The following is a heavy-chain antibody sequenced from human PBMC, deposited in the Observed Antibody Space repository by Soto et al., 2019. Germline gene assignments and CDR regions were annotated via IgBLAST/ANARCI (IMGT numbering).Heavy chain of an antibody. V-gene: IGHV3-21*01. D-gene: IGHD6-19*01. CDR2: ISSSSSYI. CDR3: AREMRASSVWNY. Sequence: GGSLRLSCAASGFTFSSYSMNWVRQAPGKGLEWVSSISSSSSYIYYADSVKGRFTISRDNAKNSLYLQMNSLRAEDTAVYYCAREMRASSVWNYWGQGTLVTVSS. CDR1: GFTFSSYS. J-gene: IGHJ4*02.